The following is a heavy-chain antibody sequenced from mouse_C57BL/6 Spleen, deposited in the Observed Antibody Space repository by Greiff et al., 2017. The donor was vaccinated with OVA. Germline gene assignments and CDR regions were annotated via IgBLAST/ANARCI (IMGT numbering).Heavy chain of an antibody. CDR3: ARGEYCGSSSGFAD. CDR2: IYPGSGST. D-gene: IGHD1-1*01. V-gene: IGHV1-55*01. Sequence: QVQLQQPGAELVKPGASVKLSCKASGYTFTSYWITWVKQRPGQGLEWIGDIYPGSGSTNYNEKFKSKATLTVDTSSSTAYMQLSSLTSEDSAVYYGARGEYCGSSSGFADWGQGTLVTVAA. CDR1: GYTFTSYW. J-gene: IGHJ3*01.